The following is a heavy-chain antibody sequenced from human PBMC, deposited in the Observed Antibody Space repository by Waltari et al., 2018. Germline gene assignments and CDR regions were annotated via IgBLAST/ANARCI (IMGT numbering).Heavy chain of an antibody. CDR3: ARGCDSSSWYGPFDY. V-gene: IGHV4-34*01. Sequence: QVQLQQWGAGLLKPSETLSLTCAVYGGSFSGYYWSWIRQPPGKGLEWIGEINHSGITNYHPSLKRRVTISVDTSKNQFSLKLSSVTAADTAVYYCARGCDSSSWYGPFDYWGQGTLVTVSS. D-gene: IGHD6-13*01. CDR2: INHSGIT. CDR1: GGSFSGYY. J-gene: IGHJ4*02.